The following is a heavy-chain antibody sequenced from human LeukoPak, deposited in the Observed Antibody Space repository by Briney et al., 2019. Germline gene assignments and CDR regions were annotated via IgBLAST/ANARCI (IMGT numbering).Heavy chain of an antibody. V-gene: IGHV4-61*08. J-gene: IGHJ4*02. D-gene: IGHD5-18*01. Sequence: SETLSLTCTVPGGSVNSGDYYWGWIRQPPGKGLEWIGYIHYSGSTNYNPSLKSRVTVSVDTSKNQFSLNLRSVTAADSAIYYCAKVNTTMVDYWRQGTLVTVSS. CDR1: GGSVNSGDYY. CDR2: IHYSGST. CDR3: AKVNTTMVDY.